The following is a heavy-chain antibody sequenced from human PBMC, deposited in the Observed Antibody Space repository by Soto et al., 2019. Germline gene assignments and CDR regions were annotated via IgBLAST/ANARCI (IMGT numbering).Heavy chain of an antibody. CDR2: LYYGRSA. D-gene: IGHD5-12*01. Sequence: QVQLQESGPGLVKPSETLSLTCAVSGDSISSYYCMWIRQPPGKGLETIGYLYYGRSANYNPSLKSLVSLSVDTSTNQCSLTLSSITAADTAVFYCVPRSMPIVAEYWGEGTLGSVS. V-gene: IGHV4-59*01. J-gene: IGHJ4*02. CDR1: GDSISSYY. CDR3: VPRSMPIVAEY.